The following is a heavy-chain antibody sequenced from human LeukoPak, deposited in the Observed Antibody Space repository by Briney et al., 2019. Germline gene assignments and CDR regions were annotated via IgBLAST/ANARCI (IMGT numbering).Heavy chain of an antibody. Sequence: GGSLRLSCAASGFTFSSYWMSWVRQAPGKGLEWVANIKQDGSEKYYVDSVKGRFTISRDDAKNSLYLQMNSLRVEDTAVYYCARDTEYYDFWSGYYKRGSIDYWGQGSLVTVSS. CDR1: GFTFSSYW. V-gene: IGHV3-7*01. CDR2: IKQDGSEK. D-gene: IGHD3-3*01. J-gene: IGHJ4*02. CDR3: ARDTEYYDFWSGYYKRGSIDY.